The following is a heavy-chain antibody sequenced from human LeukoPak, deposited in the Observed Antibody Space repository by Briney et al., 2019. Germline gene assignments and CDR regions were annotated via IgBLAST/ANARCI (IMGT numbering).Heavy chain of an antibody. D-gene: IGHD6-13*01. Sequence: GGSLRLSCEASGFTFSTYWMSWVRQAPGKGLEWVANIKQDGSERYYVDSVKGRFTISRDNAKNSLYLQMNSLRAEDTAMYYCARDSAGNDYWGQGTLVTVSS. CDR1: GFTFSTYW. J-gene: IGHJ4*02. CDR3: ARDSAGNDY. V-gene: IGHV3-7*01. CDR2: IKQDGSER.